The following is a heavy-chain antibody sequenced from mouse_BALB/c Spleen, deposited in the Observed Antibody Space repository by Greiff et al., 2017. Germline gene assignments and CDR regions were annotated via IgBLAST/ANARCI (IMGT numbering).Heavy chain of an antibody. CDR3: TRHGAWFAY. CDR1: GYTFTDYE. V-gene: IGHV1-15*01. CDR2: IDPETGGT. Sequence: QLKESGAELVRPGASVTLSCKASGYTFTDYEMHWVKQTPVHGLEWIGAIDPETGGTAYNQKFKGKATLTADKSSSTAYMELRSLTSEDSAVYYCTRHGAWFAYWGQGTLVTVSA. J-gene: IGHJ3*01.